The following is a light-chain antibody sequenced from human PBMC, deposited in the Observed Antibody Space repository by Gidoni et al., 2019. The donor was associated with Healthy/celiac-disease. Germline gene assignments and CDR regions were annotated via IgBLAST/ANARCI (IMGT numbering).Light chain of an antibody. V-gene: IGKV3-11*01. Sequence: EIVLTQSPAPLSLSPGERATLSCRASQSVSSYLAWYQQKPGQAPRLLIHDASNRATGIPARFSGSGSGTDFTLTISSLEPEDFAVYYCQQRSNWYTFGQGTKLEIK. CDR1: QSVSSY. J-gene: IGKJ2*01. CDR3: QQRSNWYT. CDR2: DAS.